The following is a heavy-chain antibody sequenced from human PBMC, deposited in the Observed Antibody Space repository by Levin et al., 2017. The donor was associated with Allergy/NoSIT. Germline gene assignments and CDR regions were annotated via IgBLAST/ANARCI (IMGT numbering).Heavy chain of an antibody. CDR2: VDPEDGET. D-gene: IGHD1-1*01. J-gene: IGHJ4*02. Sequence: ASVKVSCKVSGYTFTDYYMHWVQQAPGKGLEWMGLVDPEDGETIYAEKFQGRVTITADTSTDTAYMELSSLRSEDTAVYYCATDYLNTNFDYWGQGTLVTVSS. V-gene: IGHV1-69-2*01. CDR3: ATDYLNTNFDY. CDR1: GYTFTDYY.